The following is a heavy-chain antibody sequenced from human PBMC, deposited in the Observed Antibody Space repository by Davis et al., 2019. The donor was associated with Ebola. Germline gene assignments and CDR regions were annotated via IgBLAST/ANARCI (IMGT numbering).Heavy chain of an antibody. V-gene: IGHV1-2*04. CDR1: GYTFIGYY. D-gene: IGHD5-18*01. CDR3: ARDLGTAMPSGALDI. J-gene: IGHJ3*02. CDR2: INANSGAT. Sequence: ASVKVSCKASGYTFIGYYIHWVRQAPGQGLEWMGWINANSGATNYAQKFQGWVTMTRDTYISTAYMELSRLRSDDTAVYYCARDLGTAMPSGALDIWGQGTMVTVSS.